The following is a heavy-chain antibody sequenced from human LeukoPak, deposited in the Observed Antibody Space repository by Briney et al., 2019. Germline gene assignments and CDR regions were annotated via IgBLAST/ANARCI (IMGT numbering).Heavy chain of an antibody. Sequence: GGSLRLSCAASGFTFSSYGMHWVRQAPGKGLEWVAVIWYDGSNKYYADSVKGRFTISRDNSKNTLYLQMNSLRAEDTAIYYCSKGQELDDGVFESWGRGTLVTVSS. CDR1: GFTFSSYG. CDR3: SKGQELDDGVFES. J-gene: IGHJ5*01. D-gene: IGHD1-1*01. V-gene: IGHV3-33*06. CDR2: IWYDGSNK.